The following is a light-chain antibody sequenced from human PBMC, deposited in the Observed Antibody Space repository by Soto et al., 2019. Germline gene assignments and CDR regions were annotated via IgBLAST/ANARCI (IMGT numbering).Light chain of an antibody. CDR1: QSSSSY. CDR2: AAS. Sequence: DIIMTPSPSSLSASVGDRVTITCRASQSSSSYLNWYQQKPGKAPKLLIYAASSLHSGVPSRFSGSGSGTDFTLTISSLQPEDFAAYYCQQCYSTPWKFGQGTKVDIK. J-gene: IGKJ1*01. V-gene: IGKV1-39*01. CDR3: QQCYSTPWK.